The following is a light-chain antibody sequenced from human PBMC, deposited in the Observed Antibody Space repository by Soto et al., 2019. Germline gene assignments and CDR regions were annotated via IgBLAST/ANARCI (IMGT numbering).Light chain of an antibody. CDR1: QSISSY. V-gene: IGKV1-39*01. CDR2: VAS. Sequence: DIQMTQSPSSLSASVGDRVTITCRASQSISSYLNRYQQKPGKAPKFLIYVASTLQSGVPSRFSGSGSGTDFTLTITSLQPEDFATYYCQQSYRSPYTFGQGTKLEIK. J-gene: IGKJ2*01. CDR3: QQSYRSPYT.